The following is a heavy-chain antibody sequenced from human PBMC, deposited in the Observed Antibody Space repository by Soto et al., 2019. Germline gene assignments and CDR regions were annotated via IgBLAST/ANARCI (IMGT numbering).Heavy chain of an antibody. CDR2: INPNSGGT. V-gene: IGHV1-2*07. CDR1: GYIFTGHY. D-gene: IGHD1-26*01. CDR3: ARVPDSGNYFWFDP. Sequence: ASVKVSCKASGYIFTGHYIHWVRQAPGQGLEWMGWINPNSGGTYYAHKFQGRVAMTRDTSISTAYMALSRLRSDDTAIYFCARVPDSGNYFWFDPWGQGTLVTVSS. J-gene: IGHJ5*02.